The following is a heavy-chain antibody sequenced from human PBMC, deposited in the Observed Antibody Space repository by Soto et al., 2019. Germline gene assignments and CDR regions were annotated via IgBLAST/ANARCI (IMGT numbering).Heavy chain of an antibody. CDR3: AKITPNYGDYDY. J-gene: IGHJ4*02. CDR2: IIPILGIA. CDR1: GGTFSSYT. D-gene: IGHD4-17*01. V-gene: IGHV1-69*02. Sequence: SVKVSCKASGGTFSSYTISWVRQAPGQGLEWMGRIIPILGIANYAQKFQGRVTITADKSTSTAYMELSSLRSEDTAVYYCAKITPNYGDYDYWGQGTLVTVSS.